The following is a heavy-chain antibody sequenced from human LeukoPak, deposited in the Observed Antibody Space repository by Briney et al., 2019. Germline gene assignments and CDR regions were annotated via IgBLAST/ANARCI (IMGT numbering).Heavy chain of an antibody. CDR1: GFTFSSYA. V-gene: IGHV3-23*01. Sequence: TGGSLTLCCAASGFTFSSYAMSWVRQAPGKGREWVSALTGSSGSTYSADSVKGRFTISRDNSKNTLYLQMNSLRAEDTAVYYCAKLGVPFGGVCFDYWGQGTLVTVSS. J-gene: IGHJ4*02. CDR2: LTGSSGST. D-gene: IGHD3-16*01. CDR3: AKLGVPFGGVCFDY.